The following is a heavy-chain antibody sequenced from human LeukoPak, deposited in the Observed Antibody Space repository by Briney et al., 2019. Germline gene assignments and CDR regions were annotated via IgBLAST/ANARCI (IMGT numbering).Heavy chain of an antibody. V-gene: IGHV3-30*04. J-gene: IGHJ4*02. CDR2: ISYDVSNK. Sequence: GGSLRLSCAASGFTFSSYAMHWVRQAQGTGLELEAVISYDVSNKYYADSVKGRFTISRDNSKNTLYLQMNSLRAEDTAVYYCARWGGQYDFWSGYYSFDYWGQGTLVTVSS. D-gene: IGHD3-3*01. CDR1: GFTFSSYA. CDR3: ARWGGQYDFWSGYYSFDY.